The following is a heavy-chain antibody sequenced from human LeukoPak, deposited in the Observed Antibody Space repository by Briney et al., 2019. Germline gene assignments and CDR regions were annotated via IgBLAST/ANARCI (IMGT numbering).Heavy chain of an antibody. CDR3: ARHGGTTGIDAFDI. V-gene: IGHV4-39*01. D-gene: IGHD1-1*01. CDR1: GGSISNYY. Sequence: SETLSLTCTVSGGSISNYYWGWIRQPPGKGLEWIGSIYYSGSTYYNPSLKSRVTISVDTSKNQFSLKLSSVTAADTAVYYCARHGGTTGIDAFDIWGQGTMVTVSS. J-gene: IGHJ3*02. CDR2: IYYSGST.